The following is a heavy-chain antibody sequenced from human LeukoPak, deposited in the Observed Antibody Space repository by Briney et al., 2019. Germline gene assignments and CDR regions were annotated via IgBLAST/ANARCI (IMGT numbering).Heavy chain of an antibody. V-gene: IGHV3-9*01. D-gene: IGHD1-26*01. J-gene: IGHJ3*02. CDR3: AKDMYGGNSGVFDI. CDR1: GFTFDDYA. CDR2: IDWNSGSI. Sequence: GRSLTLSCAASGFTFDDYAMHWVRQAPGKGLEWVSGIDWNSGSIVYADSVKGRFTISRDNAKNSLYLQMNSLRAEDTALYYCAKDMYGGNSGVFDIWGQGTMVTVSS.